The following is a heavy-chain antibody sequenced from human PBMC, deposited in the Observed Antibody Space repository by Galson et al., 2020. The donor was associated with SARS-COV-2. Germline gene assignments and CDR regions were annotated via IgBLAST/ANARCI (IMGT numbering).Heavy chain of an antibody. V-gene: IGHV4-30-4*01. Sequence: SETLSLTCTVSGGPLSSGDYYWTWIRQPPGKGLEWIGYIYYTGTAYYHPSLKSRVTISVDTSKNEFSLRLTSVTAADTAVYFCARCINAERSPGFDLWGRGTLVTVSS. CDR3: ARCINAERSPGFDL. J-gene: IGHJ2*01. CDR1: GGPLSSGDYY. CDR2: IYYTGTA. D-gene: IGHD3-10*01.